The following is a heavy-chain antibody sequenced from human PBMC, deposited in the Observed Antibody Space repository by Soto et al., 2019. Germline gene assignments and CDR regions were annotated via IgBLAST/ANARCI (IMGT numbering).Heavy chain of an antibody. CDR2: ISAYTGKA. D-gene: IGHD3-10*01. CDR3: ARDQRYYGSGSYYSDN. V-gene: IGHV1-18*04. J-gene: IGHJ4*02. Sequence: QVQLVQSGPEVKKPGASVKVSCKTSGYVFISYGISWVRQAPGHGLEWVGWISAYTGKADYAQKFQGRVTMTTETSTSTAFLELWSLRSDDTAVYYCARDQRYYGSGSYYSDNWGQGTRVTVSS. CDR1: GYVFISYG.